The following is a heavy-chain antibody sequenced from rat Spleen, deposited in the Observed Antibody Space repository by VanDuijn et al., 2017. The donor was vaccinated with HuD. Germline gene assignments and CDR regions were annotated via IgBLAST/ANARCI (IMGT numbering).Heavy chain of an antibody. Sequence: EVQLVESGGGLVQPGRSLRLSCVASGFTFNNYWMTWIRQAPGKGLEWVASIANTGGSTYYPDSVKGRFTISRDNATSTLYLQMNSMRSEDTATYFCAKVMSTTIVSRSYWYFDVWAPGALVTVSS. V-gene: IGHV5-31*01. CDR2: IANTGGST. D-gene: IGHD1-11*01. J-gene: IGHJ1*01. CDR3: AKVMSTTIVSRSYWYFDV. CDR1: GFTFNNYW.